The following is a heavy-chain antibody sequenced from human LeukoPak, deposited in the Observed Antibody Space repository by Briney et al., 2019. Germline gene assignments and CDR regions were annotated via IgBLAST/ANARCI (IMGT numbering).Heavy chain of an antibody. CDR1: GYTFTGYY. J-gene: IGHJ6*03. V-gene: IGHV1-2*02. Sequence: GASVKVSCKASGYTFTGYYMHWVRQAPGQGLEWMGWINPNSGGTNYAQKFQGRVTMTRDTSISTAYMELSRLRSDDTAVYYCARARAAMVKYYYYYMDVWGKGTTVTVSS. CDR3: ARARAAMVKYYYYYMDV. D-gene: IGHD5-18*01. CDR2: INPNSGGT.